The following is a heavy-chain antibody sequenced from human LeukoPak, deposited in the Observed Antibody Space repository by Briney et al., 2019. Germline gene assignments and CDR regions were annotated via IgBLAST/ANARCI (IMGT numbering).Heavy chain of an antibody. V-gene: IGHV4-30-4*01. CDR1: GGSISSGDYY. CDR3: ARGELTYRAWPDY. Sequence: KPSETLFLTCTVSGGSISSGDYYWSWIRQPPGKGLEWIGYIYYSGSTYYNPSLKSRVTISVDTSKNQFSLKLSSVTAADTAVYYCARGELTYRAWPDYWGQGTLVTVSS. D-gene: IGHD1-26*01. CDR2: IYYSGST. J-gene: IGHJ4*02.